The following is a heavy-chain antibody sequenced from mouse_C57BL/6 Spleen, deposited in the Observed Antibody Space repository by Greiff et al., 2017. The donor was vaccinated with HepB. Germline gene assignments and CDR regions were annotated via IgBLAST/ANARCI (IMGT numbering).Heavy chain of an antibody. CDR1: GYTFTDYN. V-gene: IGHV1-22*01. J-gene: IGHJ2*01. CDR2: INPNNGGT. Sequence: VQLKESGPELVKPGASVKMSCKASGYTFTDYNMHWVKQSHGKSLEWIGYINPNNGGTSYNQKFKGKATLTVNKSSSTAYMELRSLTSEDSAVYYCARGTTVVEPFDYWGQGTTLTVSS. D-gene: IGHD1-1*01. CDR3: ARGTTVVEPFDY.